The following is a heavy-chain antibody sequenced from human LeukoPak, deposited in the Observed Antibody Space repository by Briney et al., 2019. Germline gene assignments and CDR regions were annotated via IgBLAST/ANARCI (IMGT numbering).Heavy chain of an antibody. CDR3: ARDHIVVVPGLGESSYYYYYYGMDV. CDR2: IYYSGST. D-gene: IGHD2-2*01. CDR1: GGSISSGDYY. V-gene: IGHV4-30-4*01. Sequence: SETLSLTCTVSGGSISSGDYYWSWIRQPPGKGLERIGYIYYSGSTYYNPSLKSRVTISVDTSKNQFSLKLSSVTAADTAVYYCARDHIVVVPGLGESSYYYYYYGMDVWGKGTTVTVSS. J-gene: IGHJ6*04.